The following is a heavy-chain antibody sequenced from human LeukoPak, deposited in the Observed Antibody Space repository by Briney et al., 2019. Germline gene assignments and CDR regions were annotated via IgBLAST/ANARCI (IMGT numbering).Heavy chain of an antibody. CDR2: IHYSGST. J-gene: IGHJ4*02. V-gene: IGHV4-59*04. Sequence: KPSETLSPTFTVSGGPLSNYFWNGIPPPPGKGLEVVSYIHYSGSTHYNPSLKSRVTISIDTSKNQFSMKLSSVTAADTAVYYCARSPGWAAAGNEYYFDYWGQGILVTVSS. D-gene: IGHD6-13*01. CDR3: ARSPGWAAAGNEYYFDY. CDR1: GGPLSNYF.